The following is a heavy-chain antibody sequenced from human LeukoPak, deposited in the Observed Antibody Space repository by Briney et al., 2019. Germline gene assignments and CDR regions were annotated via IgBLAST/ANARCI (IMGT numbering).Heavy chain of an antibody. Sequence: GGSLRLSCAASGFTFSNAWMSWVRQAPGKGLEWVGRIKTKTDGGTRDYAAPVKGRLTISRDDSKNTLYVQMSSLKTEDTAVYYCTTLSIAAAGKRLDYWGQGTLVTVSS. CDR3: TTLSIAAAGKRLDY. V-gene: IGHV3-15*01. D-gene: IGHD6-13*01. CDR2: IKTKTDGGTR. J-gene: IGHJ4*02. CDR1: GFTFSNAW.